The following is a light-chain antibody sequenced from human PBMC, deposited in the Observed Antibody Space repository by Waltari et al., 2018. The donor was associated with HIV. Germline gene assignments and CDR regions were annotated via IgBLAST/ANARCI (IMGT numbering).Light chain of an antibody. CDR2: AAS. J-gene: IGKJ1*01. CDR3: QKYNSALSPWT. CDR1: QGISNY. Sequence: DIQMTQSPSSLSASVGDRVTITCRASQGISNYLAWYQQKPGKVPKLLIYAASTLQSGVPSRFSGSGSGTDFTLTISSLQPEDVATYYCQKYNSALSPWTFGQGTKVEIK. V-gene: IGKV1-27*01.